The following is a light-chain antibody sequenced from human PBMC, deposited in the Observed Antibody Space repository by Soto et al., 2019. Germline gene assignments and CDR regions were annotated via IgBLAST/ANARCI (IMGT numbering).Light chain of an antibody. V-gene: IGKV3-15*01. CDR2: GAS. CDR1: QSVSTN. Sequence: EIVLTQSPATLSVSPGERATLSCRASQSVSTNLVWYQQKPGQAPRLLIFGASTRATNIPARFSGNGSGTEFTLTISSLQSEDFAVYYCQQYINWPPLTFGGGTQVEIK. J-gene: IGKJ4*01. CDR3: QQYINWPPLT.